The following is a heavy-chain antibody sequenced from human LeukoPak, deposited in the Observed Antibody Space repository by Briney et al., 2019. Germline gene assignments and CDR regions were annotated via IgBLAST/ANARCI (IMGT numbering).Heavy chain of an antibody. CDR3: ARSRYNWNYYFDY. CDR1: GDSISGYY. V-gene: IGHV4-59*01. J-gene: IGHJ4*02. Sequence: SETLSLTCTVSGDSISGYYWSWIRQPPGKGLEWIGYIYYSGTTNYNPSLTSRVTISADTSKNEASLKLSSVTAADTAVYYCARSRYNWNYYFDYWGQGTLVTVSS. CDR2: IYYSGTT. D-gene: IGHD1-7*01.